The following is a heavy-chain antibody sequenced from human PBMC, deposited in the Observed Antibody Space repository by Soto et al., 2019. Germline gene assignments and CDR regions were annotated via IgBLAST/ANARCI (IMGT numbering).Heavy chain of an antibody. Sequence: SETLSLTCTVSGGSISSYYWSWIRQPPGKGLEWIGYIYYSGSTNYNPSLKSRVTISVDTSKNQFSLKLSSVTAADTAVYYCARRFVVVPAATGWFDPWGQGTLVTVSS. CDR3: ARRFVVVPAATGWFDP. J-gene: IGHJ5*02. V-gene: IGHV4-59*08. CDR2: IYYSGST. CDR1: GGSISSYY. D-gene: IGHD2-2*01.